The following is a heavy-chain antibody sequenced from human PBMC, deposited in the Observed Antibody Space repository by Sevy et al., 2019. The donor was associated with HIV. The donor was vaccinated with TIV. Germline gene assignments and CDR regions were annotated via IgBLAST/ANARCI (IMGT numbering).Heavy chain of an antibody. CDR2: VNSDGGDT. V-gene: IGHV3-74*01. Sequence: GGSLRLSCEGSGYTFSNYWMHWVRQAPGKGLEWVSRVNSDGGDTAYADSVKGRSTISRDNVENTMSLQMNSLRAEDTGLYYCVAANSWEDYWGQGTQVTVSS. J-gene: IGHJ4*02. CDR3: VAANSWEDY. CDR1: GYTFSNYW. D-gene: IGHD6-13*01.